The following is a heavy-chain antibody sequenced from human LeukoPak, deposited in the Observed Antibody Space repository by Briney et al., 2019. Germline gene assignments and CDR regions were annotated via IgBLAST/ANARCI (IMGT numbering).Heavy chain of an antibody. V-gene: IGHV3-23*01. CDR3: VKDSPLYCGGDCYSEGDC. J-gene: IGHJ4*02. D-gene: IGHD2-21*02. Sequence: GGSLRLSCTVSGFTFSSFAMTWVRQGPRKGLEWVSSISANGESTYYADSVKGRFTLPRDNSKNTVFLQMNSLRAEDTATYYCVKDSPLYCGGDCYSEGDCWGQGTLVTVSS. CDR2: ISANGEST. CDR1: GFTFSSFA.